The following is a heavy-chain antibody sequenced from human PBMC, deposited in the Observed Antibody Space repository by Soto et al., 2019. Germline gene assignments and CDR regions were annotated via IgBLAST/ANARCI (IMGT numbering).Heavy chain of an antibody. V-gene: IGHV6-1*01. CDR3: ARSEHWLRT. Sequence: SHSLSLTCAISGHRVSRNSAAWTWIRQSPSRVLEWLGRTFFRSKLQYGDAVSVRSRITLKGAPSKNQFSLHLNSVHPEDTALYYCARSEHWLRTWAQGTLAT. J-gene: IGHJ5*02. CDR1: GHRVSRNSAA. CDR2: TFFRSKLQY. D-gene: IGHD6-19*01.